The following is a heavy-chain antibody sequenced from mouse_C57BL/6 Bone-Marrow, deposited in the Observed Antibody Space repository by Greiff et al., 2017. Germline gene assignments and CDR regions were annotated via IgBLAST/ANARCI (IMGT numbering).Heavy chain of an antibody. CDR3: ARDLLWSFAY. V-gene: IGHV3-6*01. CDR2: ISYDGSN. J-gene: IGHJ2*01. CDR1: GYSITSGYY. Sequence: EVKLMESGPGLVKPSQSLSLTCSVTGYSITSGYYWNWIRQFPGNKLEWMGYISYDGSNNYNPSLKNRISLTRDKSKNPFFLKLNSLTTEDTATYYCARDLLWSFAYWGQGTTLTVSS. D-gene: IGHD2-10*01.